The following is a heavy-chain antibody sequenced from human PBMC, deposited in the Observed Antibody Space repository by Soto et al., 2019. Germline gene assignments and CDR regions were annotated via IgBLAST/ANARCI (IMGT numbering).Heavy chain of an antibody. J-gene: IGHJ4*02. V-gene: IGHV4-34*01. CDR3: ARGPIVVVVAATRRNLGPFDY. CDR2: INHSGST. D-gene: IGHD2-15*01. CDR1: GGSFSGYY. Sequence: SETLSLTCAVYGGSFSGYYWSWIRQPPGRGLEWIGEINHSGSTNYNPSLKSRVTISVDTSKNQFSLKLSSVTAADTAVYYCARGPIVVVVAATRRNLGPFDYWGQGTLVTVSS.